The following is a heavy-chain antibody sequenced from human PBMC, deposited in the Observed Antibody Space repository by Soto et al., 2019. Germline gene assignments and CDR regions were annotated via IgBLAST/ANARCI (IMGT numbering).Heavy chain of an antibody. CDR3: ATRHLSYCSGGTCNPFDF. J-gene: IGHJ4*02. CDR1: GFTFNTYA. CDR2: ISVSGDSA. V-gene: IGHV3-23*01. Sequence: GGSLRLSCAASGFTFNTYAMNWVRQAPGKGLEWVSTISVSGDSAYFADSVRGRFTISRDNSKNTVYLQMNSLRADDTAMYYCATRHLSYCSGGTCNPFDFWGQGTLLTVSS. D-gene: IGHD2-15*01.